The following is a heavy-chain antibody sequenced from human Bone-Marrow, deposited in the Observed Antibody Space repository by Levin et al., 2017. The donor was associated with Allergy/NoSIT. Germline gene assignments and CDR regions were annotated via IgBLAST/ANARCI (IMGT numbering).Heavy chain of an antibody. CDR2: IFHVGSA. CDR1: GASITTNFW. D-gene: IGHD3-22*01. V-gene: IGHV4-4*02. CDR3: ARSNYYLDSHGFSD. Sequence: PSETLSLTCAVSGASITTNFWWGWVRRPPGKGLEWIGQIFHVGSASYNPSLMSRVTISVDKSKNQFSLTLSSVTAADTAVYYCARSNYYLDSHGFSDWGRGTLVTVSS. J-gene: IGHJ4*02.